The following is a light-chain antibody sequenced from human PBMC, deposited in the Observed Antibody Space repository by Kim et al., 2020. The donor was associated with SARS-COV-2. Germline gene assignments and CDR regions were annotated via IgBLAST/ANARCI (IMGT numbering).Light chain of an antibody. CDR2: DAS. CDR1: QDISNY. V-gene: IGKV1-33*01. J-gene: IGKJ2*01. CDR3: QQYDNLPYT. Sequence: SAAVGDRVTITCQESQDISNYLNWYQQKPGKAPKLLVYDASNLETGVPSRFSGSGSGTDFTFTIRSLQPEDIASYYCQQYDNLPYTFGQGTKLEI.